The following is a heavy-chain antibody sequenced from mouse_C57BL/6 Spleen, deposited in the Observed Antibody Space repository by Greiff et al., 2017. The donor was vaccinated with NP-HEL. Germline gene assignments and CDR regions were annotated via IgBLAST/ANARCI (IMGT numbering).Heavy chain of an antibody. J-gene: IGHJ2*01. CDR3: TTRGLRDYFDY. CDR1: GFNIKDDY. Sequence: EVQLQESGAELVRPGASVKLSCTASGFNIKDDYMHWVKQRPEQGLEWIGWIDPANGDTEYASKFQGKATITADTSSNTAYLQLSSLTSEDTAVYYCTTRGLRDYFDYWGQGTTLTVSS. D-gene: IGHD2-4*01. V-gene: IGHV14-4*01. CDR2: IDPANGDT.